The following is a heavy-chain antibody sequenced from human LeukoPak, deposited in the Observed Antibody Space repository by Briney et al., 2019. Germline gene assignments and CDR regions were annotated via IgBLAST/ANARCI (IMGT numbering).Heavy chain of an antibody. CDR2: IYYSGST. CDR1: GGSISSSSYY. CDR3: ARGGNYYYDSSGYYGY. D-gene: IGHD3-22*01. Sequence: PSETLSLTCTVSGGSISSSSYYWGWIRQPPGKGLEWIGSIYYSGSTYYNPSLKSRVTISVDTSKNQFSLKLSSVTAADTAVYYCARGGNYYYDSSGYYGYWGQGTLVTVSS. V-gene: IGHV4-39*07. J-gene: IGHJ4*02.